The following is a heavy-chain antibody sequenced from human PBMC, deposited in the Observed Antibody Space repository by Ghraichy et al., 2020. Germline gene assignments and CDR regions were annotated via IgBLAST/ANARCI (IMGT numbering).Heavy chain of an antibody. J-gene: IGHJ6*02. CDR2: FTGSGDRT. CDR1: GPAFSTYS. D-gene: IGHD2-8*01. V-gene: IGHV3-23*01. CDR3: AKTPNVHYYYGLDV. Sequence: GGSLRLSCVVSGPAFSTYSMTWVHQAPGKGLEWVSGFTGSGDRTDYADSVKGRFTVSKDKSKNTLFLQMTSLSVEDTAIYYCAKTPNVHYYYGLDVWGPGTTVTVS.